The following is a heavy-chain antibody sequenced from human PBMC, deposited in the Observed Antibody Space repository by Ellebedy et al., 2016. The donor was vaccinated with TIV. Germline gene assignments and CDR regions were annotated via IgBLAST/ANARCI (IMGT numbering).Heavy chain of an antibody. D-gene: IGHD3-10*01. J-gene: IGHJ2*01. V-gene: IGHV3-23*01. CDR2: VSDSGGGT. CDR3: AKDSGRSGWYFDL. CDR1: GFTFDNFA. Sequence: GESLKISCATSGFTFDNFAMGWVRQAPGKGLEWVSTVSDSGGGTYYADSVKGRFTISRDNSKNTLNVQMNSLRVEDTAVYYCAKDSGRSGWYFDLWGRGTLVTVSS.